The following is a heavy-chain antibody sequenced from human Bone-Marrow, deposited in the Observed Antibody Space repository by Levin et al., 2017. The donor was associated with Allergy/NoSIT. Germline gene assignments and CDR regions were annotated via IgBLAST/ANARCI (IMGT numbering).Heavy chain of an antibody. CDR2: IYHSGTT. J-gene: IGHJ4*02. CDR1: GYSIRNGYF. V-gene: IGHV4-38-2*02. CDR3: ARPEGAHDFWSGSFFF. D-gene: IGHD3-3*01. Sequence: SQTLSLTCSVSGYSIRNGYFWGWIRQPPGKGLEWIGNIYHSGTTYYNPSLKSRVTMSVDTSKNQFSLNLSSVTAADTAMYYCARPEGAHDFWSGSFFFWGQGTLVTVSS.